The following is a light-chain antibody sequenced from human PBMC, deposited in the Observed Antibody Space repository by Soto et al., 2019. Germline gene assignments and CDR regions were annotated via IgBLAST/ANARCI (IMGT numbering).Light chain of an antibody. V-gene: IGKV3-11*01. J-gene: IGKJ4*01. Sequence: EIVLTQSPATLSLSPGDRATLSCRASERISRYLAWYQQKPGQAPRLLIYDVSYRATGIPARFSGSGSGTDFTLTISSLEPEDFAVYYCQQRSNWPLTFGGGTKVEIK. CDR2: DVS. CDR1: ERISRY. CDR3: QQRSNWPLT.